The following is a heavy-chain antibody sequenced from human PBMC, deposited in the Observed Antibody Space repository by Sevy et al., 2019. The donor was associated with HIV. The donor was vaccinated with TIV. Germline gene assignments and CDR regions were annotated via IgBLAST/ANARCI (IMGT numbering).Heavy chain of an antibody. CDR3: ARSQGSSWHYFDY. CDR2: ISYDGSFT. J-gene: IGHJ4*02. V-gene: IGHV3-30*04. Sequence: GGSLRLSCAASGFIFSDYTLHWVRQAPGTGLEWVAVISYDGSFTYYAYSVEGRFTISRDNSKNTLFLQMNSLRHEDTAVYYCARSQGSSWHYFDYWGQGTLVTVSS. CDR1: GFIFSDYT. D-gene: IGHD6-13*01.